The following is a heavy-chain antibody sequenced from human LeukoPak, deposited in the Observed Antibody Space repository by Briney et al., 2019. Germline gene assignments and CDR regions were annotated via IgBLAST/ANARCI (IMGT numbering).Heavy chain of an antibody. CDR3: ARHSLKQWLPPGY. V-gene: IGHV5-51*01. Sequence: GESLKISXKGSGYSFTSYWIGCVRQMPGKGLEWTGIIYPGDSDTRYSPSFQGQVTISADKSISTAYLQWSSLKASDTAMYYCARHSLKQWLPPGYWGQGTLVTVSS. CDR2: IYPGDSDT. D-gene: IGHD6-19*01. J-gene: IGHJ4*02. CDR1: GYSFTSYW.